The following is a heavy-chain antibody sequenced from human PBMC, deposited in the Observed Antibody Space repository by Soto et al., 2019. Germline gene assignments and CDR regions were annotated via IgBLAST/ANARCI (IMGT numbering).Heavy chain of an antibody. D-gene: IGHD5-18*01. J-gene: IGHJ4*02. Sequence: ASVKVSCKASGGTFSSYAISWVRQAPGQGLEWMGWISAYNGNTNYAQKLQGRVTMTTDTSTSTAYMELRSLRSDDTAVYYCARDSSRYSYGYYWGQGTLVTVSS. CDR1: GGTFSSYA. CDR3: ARDSSRYSYGYY. V-gene: IGHV1-18*01. CDR2: ISAYNGNT.